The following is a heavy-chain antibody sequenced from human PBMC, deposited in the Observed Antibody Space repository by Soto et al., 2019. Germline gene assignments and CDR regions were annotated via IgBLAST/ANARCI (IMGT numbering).Heavy chain of an antibody. Sequence: QLGGSLRLSCTASGFTFGDYAMSWFRQAPGKGLEWVGFIRSKAYGGTTEYAASVKGRFTISRDDSKSIAYLQMNSLKTEDTAVYYCTRDWGDLVAGILYYFDYWGQGTLVTVSS. V-gene: IGHV3-49*03. CDR3: TRDWGDLVAGILYYFDY. D-gene: IGHD6-19*01. CDR2: IRSKAYGGTT. J-gene: IGHJ4*02. CDR1: GFTFGDYA.